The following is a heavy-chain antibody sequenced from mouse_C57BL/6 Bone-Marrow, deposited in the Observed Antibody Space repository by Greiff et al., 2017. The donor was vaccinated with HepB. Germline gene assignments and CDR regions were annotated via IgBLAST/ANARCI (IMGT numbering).Heavy chain of an antibody. Sequence: EVKLVESVAELVRPGASVKLSCTASGFNIKNTYMHWVKQRPEQGLEWIGRIDPANGNTKYAPKFQGKATITADTSSNTAYLQLSSLTSEDTAIYYCARDGIYYDYGAWFAYWGQGTLVTVSA. CDR1: GFNIKNTY. D-gene: IGHD2-4*01. V-gene: IGHV14-3*01. J-gene: IGHJ3*01. CDR3: ARDGIYYDYGAWFAY. CDR2: IDPANGNT.